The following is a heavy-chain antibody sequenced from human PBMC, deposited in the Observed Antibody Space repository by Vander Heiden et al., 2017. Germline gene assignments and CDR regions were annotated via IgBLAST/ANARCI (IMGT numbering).Heavy chain of an antibody. V-gene: IGHV3-30*18. J-gene: IGHJ3*02. CDR2: ISYDGSNK. Sequence: QVQLVASGGGVVQPGRSLRLSCAASGFTFSSYGMHWVRQAPGKGLEWVAVISYDGSNKYYADSVKGRFTISRDNSKNTLYLQMNSLRAEDTAVYYCAKERPCSSTSCYGDAFDIWGQGTMVTVSS. CDR3: AKERPCSSTSCYGDAFDI. D-gene: IGHD2-2*01. CDR1: GFTFSSYG.